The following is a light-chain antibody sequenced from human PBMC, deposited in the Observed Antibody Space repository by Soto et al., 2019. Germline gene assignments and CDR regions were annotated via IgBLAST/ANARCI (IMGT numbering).Light chain of an antibody. CDR3: SSYASSSTIYV. V-gene: IGLV2-14*01. CDR2: DVS. J-gene: IGLJ1*01. Sequence: QSALTQPASVSGSPGQSITISRTGASSDIGDYNYVSWYQQRPGKAPKLMIYDVSNRPSGVSNRFSGSKSGSTASLTISGLQAEDEAEYYCSSYASSSTIYVFGTGTKVTVL. CDR1: SSDIGDYNY.